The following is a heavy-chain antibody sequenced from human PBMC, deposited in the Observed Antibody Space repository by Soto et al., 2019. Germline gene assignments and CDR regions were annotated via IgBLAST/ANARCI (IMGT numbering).Heavy chain of an antibody. V-gene: IGHV1-18*03. CDR3: ASRSGQLPYYFDY. Sequence: ASVKVSCKASGFTFTNYGISWVRQAPGQGLEWMGWISAYKGNTNYAQKFQGRVTMTTDTSTSTAYLELRSLRSDDMAVYFCASRSGQLPYYFDYCGQGPQVTVSS. CDR2: ISAYKGNT. D-gene: IGHD6-6*01. J-gene: IGHJ4*02. CDR1: GFTFTNYG.